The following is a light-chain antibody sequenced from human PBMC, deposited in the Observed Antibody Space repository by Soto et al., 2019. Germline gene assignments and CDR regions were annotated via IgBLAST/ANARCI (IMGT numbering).Light chain of an antibody. Sequence: QSVLTQPPSVSRAPGQRVTISCTGGSSNIGAGYNVHWYQQLPGTAPQLLIYGNNNRPSGVPDRFSVSKSGTSASLAITGLQTEDEADYYCQSFDSSLSGYVFGTGTKVTVL. CDR3: QSFDSSLSGYV. CDR2: GNN. J-gene: IGLJ1*01. V-gene: IGLV1-40*01. CDR1: SSNIGAGYN.